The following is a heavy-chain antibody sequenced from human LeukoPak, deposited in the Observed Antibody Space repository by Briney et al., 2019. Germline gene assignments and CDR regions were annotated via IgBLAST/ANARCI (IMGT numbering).Heavy chain of an antibody. CDR1: GGTFSSYT. J-gene: IGHJ4*02. V-gene: IGHV1-69*08. Sequence: SVKVSCKASGGTFSSYTISWVRQAPGQGLEWMGRIIPILGTANYAQKFQGRVTITADESTSTAYMELSSLRSEDTAVYYCARGWRFGEQGFDYWGQGTLVTVSS. D-gene: IGHD3-10*01. CDR2: IIPILGTA. CDR3: ARGWRFGEQGFDY.